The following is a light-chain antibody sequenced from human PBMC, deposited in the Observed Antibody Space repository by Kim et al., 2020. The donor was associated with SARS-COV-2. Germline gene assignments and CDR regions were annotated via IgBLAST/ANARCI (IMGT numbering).Light chain of an antibody. J-gene: IGKJ1*01. CDR2: AAS. CDR1: QSISSY. Sequence: DIQMTQSPSSLSASVGDRVTITCRASQSISSYLNWYQQKPGKAPKLLIYAASSLQSGVPSRFSGSGSGTDFTLTISSLQPEDFATYYCQQSYSILRTFGQGTKVDLK. V-gene: IGKV1-39*01. CDR3: QQSYSILRT.